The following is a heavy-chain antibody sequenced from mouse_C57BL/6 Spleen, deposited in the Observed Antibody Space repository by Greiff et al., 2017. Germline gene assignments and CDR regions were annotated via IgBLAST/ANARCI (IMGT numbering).Heavy chain of an antibody. V-gene: IGHV5-4*01. CDR3: ARDRDMTYYFDY. D-gene: IGHD2-3*01. J-gene: IGHJ2*01. CDR2: ISDGGSYT. CDR1: GFTFSSYA. Sequence: EVQLVESGGGLVKPGGSLKLSCAASGFTFSSYAMSWVRQTPEKRLEWVATISDGGSYTYYPDNVKGRFTISRDNAKNNLYLQMSHLKSEDTAMYYCARDRDMTYYFDYWGQGTTRTVSS.